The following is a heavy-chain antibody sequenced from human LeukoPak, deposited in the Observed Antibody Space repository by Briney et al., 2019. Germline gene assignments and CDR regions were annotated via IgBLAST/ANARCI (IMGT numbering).Heavy chain of an antibody. Sequence: GGSLRLSCAASGFTLTNHCMQLVRQAPGKGLVWVSHINSYWSTTSYAYSGKGRFTISQHNAHNTPYLVINRRVGEDTAVYYCARDAVDTANAVWGQGTTVTVSS. V-gene: IGHV3-74*01. CDR1: GFTLTNHC. CDR3: ARDAVDTANAV. D-gene: IGHD5-18*01. J-gene: IGHJ6*02. CDR2: INSYWSTT.